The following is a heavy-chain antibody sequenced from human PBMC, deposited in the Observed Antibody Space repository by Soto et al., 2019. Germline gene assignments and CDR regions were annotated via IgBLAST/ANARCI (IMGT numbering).Heavy chain of an antibody. CDR1: GGTFSNYV. D-gene: IGHD2-2*02. CDR2: IIPIFDTP. J-gene: IGHJ5*02. V-gene: IGHV1-69*06. CDR3: ARGRYCATTTCYTWTWFDP. Sequence: GASVKVSCKASGGTFSNYVISWVRQAPGQGLEWMGGIIPIFDTPTYAQKFQGRVTFTADKSTGTAYMELSGLRSEDTAVYYCARGRYCATTTCYTWTWFDPWGQGTPVTVSS.